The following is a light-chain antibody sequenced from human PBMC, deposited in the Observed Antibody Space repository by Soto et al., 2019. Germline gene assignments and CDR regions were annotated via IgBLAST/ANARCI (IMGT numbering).Light chain of an antibody. J-gene: IGLJ1*01. V-gene: IGLV2-14*01. CDR1: SSDVGGYNY. CDR2: DVS. CDR3: SSYTRRSPF. Sequence: QSVLTQPASVSGSPGQSITISCTGTSSDVGGYNYVSWYQQHPGKAPKLMIYDVSNRPSGVSNRFSGSKSGNTASLTISGLQAEDEADYYCSSYTRRSPFLGNGTKLTVL.